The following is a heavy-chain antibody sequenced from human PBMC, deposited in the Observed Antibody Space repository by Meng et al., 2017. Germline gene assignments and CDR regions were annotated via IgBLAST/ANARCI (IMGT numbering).Heavy chain of an antibody. CDR1: GGTFSSYA. J-gene: IGHJ4*02. CDR2: IIPIFGTA. CDR3: ARGVGYGGNSLYFDY. Sequence: QVQVVESGAEVKKPGSSVKVSWKASGGTFSSYAISWVRQAPGQGLEWMGGIIPIFGTANYAQKFQGRVTITADKSTSTAYMELSSLRSEDTAVYYCARGVGYGGNSLYFDYWGQGTLVTVSS. V-gene: IGHV1-69*06. D-gene: IGHD4-23*01.